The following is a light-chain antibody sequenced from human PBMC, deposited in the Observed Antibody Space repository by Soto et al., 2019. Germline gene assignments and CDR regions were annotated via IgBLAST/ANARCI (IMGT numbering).Light chain of an antibody. CDR3: SSYTTSNTLV. J-gene: IGLJ2*01. CDR2: EVN. V-gene: IGLV2-14*01. Sequence: QSALTQPASVSGSPGQSITISCTGTSSDVGGYNYVSWYHQHPGKAPKLLIYEVNNRPSGVSNRFSGSKSGNTASLTISGLQAEDEADYYCSSYTTSNTLVFGGGTKVTVL. CDR1: SSDVGGYNY.